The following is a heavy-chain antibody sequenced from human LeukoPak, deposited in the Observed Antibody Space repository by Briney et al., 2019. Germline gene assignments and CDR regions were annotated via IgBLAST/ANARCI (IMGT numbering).Heavy chain of an antibody. CDR1: GGSISSYY. J-gene: IGHJ3*02. Sequence: SETLSLTCTVSGGSISSYYWSWIRQPPGKGLEWIGYIYYSGSTNYNPSLKSRVTISVDTSKNQFSLKLSSVTAADTVVYYCARCSRVADAFDIWGQGTMVTVSS. V-gene: IGHV4-59*01. CDR2: IYYSGST. CDR3: ARCSRVADAFDI. D-gene: IGHD2-15*01.